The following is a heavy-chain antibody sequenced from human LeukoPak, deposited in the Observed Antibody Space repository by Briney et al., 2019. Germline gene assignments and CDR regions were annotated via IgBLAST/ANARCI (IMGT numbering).Heavy chain of an antibody. CDR3: AXXPFGCSGGVCSYDGMDV. V-gene: IGHV5-51*01. J-gene: IGHJ6*02. Sequence: GESLKISCKGSGYSFTXYWIGWVRQMPGKGXEXXXXXXXXXXXTRYSXSXXXXXXXSXXKSISTAYLQWSSLKASDTAMYYCAXXPFGCSGGVCSYDGMDVWGQGTTVTVSS. CDR2: XXXXXXXT. D-gene: IGHD2-15*01. CDR1: GYSFTXYW.